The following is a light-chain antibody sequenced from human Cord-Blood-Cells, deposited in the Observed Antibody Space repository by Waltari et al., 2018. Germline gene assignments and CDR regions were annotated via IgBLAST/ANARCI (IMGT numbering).Light chain of an antibody. J-gene: IGLJ1*01. V-gene: IGLV2-14*01. Sequence: QSALTQPASVSGSPGQSISIYCTGTSSDVGGYHYVSWFQQHPCKAPKLMIYDVSNRPSGVCKRFSGSKPGNTASLTISELQAEDEADYYGSSYTSSSTRVFGTGTKVTVL. CDR2: DVS. CDR1: SSDVGGYHY. CDR3: SSYTSSSTRV.